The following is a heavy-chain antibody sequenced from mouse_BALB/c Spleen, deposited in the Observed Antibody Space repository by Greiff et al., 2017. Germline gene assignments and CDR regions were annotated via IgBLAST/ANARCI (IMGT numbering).Heavy chain of an antibody. Sequence: QVQLQQSAAELARPGASVKMSCKASGYTFTSYTMHWVKQRPGQGLEWIGYINPSSGYTEYNQKFKDKTTLTADKSSSTAYMQLSSLTSEDSAVYYCARGGGKGIAWFAYWGQGTLVTVSA. CDR1: GYTFTSYT. CDR3: ARGGGKGIAWFAY. V-gene: IGHV1-4*02. CDR2: INPSSGYT. J-gene: IGHJ3*01. D-gene: IGHD1-1*02.